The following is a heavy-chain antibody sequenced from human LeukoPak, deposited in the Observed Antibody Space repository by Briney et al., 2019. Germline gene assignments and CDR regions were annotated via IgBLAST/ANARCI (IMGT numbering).Heavy chain of an antibody. CDR3: ARHESCSSTSCYTGWFDP. Sequence: SETLSLTCTVSGGSTSNYYCSWIRQPPGKGLEWIGHIYYSGSTNYNPSLKTRVTLSLDTSKNQFSLKLSSVTAADTAVYYCARHESCSSTSCYTGWFDPWGQGALVTVSS. CDR2: IYYSGST. D-gene: IGHD2-2*02. J-gene: IGHJ5*02. CDR1: GGSTSNYY. V-gene: IGHV4-59*08.